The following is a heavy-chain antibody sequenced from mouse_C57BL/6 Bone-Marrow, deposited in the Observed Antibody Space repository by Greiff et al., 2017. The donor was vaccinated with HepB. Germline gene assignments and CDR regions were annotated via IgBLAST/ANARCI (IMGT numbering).Heavy chain of an antibody. CDR3: ARFTTVVNYAMDY. V-gene: IGHV1-64*01. CDR1: GYTFTSYW. CDR2: IHPNSGST. D-gene: IGHD1-1*01. Sequence: QVQLKQPGAELVKPGASVKLPCKASGYTFTSYWMHWVKQRPGQGLEWIGMIHPNSGSTNYNEKFKSKATLTVDKSSSTAYMQLSSLTSEDSAVYYCARFTTVVNYAMDYWGQGTSVTVSS. J-gene: IGHJ4*01.